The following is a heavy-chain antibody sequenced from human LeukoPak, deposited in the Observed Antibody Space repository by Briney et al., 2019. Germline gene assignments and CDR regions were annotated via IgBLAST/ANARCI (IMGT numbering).Heavy chain of an antibody. V-gene: IGHV4-30-4*07. CDR3: ARSGVVAPLSFDY. CDR2: IYYSGST. Sequence: SETLSLTCAVSGGSISSGGYSWSWIRQPPGKGLEWIGYIYYSGSTFYNPSLQSRVTISVDKSKNQFSLKLSSLTAADTAVYYCARSGVVAPLSFDYWGQGTLVTVSS. D-gene: IGHD2-15*01. J-gene: IGHJ4*02. CDR1: GGSISSGGYS.